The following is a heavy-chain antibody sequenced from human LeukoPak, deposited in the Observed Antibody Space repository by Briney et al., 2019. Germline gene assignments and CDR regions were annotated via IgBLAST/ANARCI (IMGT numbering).Heavy chain of an antibody. CDR2: INHSGST. J-gene: IGHJ1*01. D-gene: IGHD6-13*01. V-gene: IGHV4-34*01. CDR3: ASYSSSWYEAEYFQH. CDR1: GGSFSGYY. Sequence: SETLSLTCAVYGGSFSGYYWSWIRQPPGKRLEWIGEINHSGSTNYNPSLKSRVTISVDTSKNQFSLKLSSVTAADTAVYYCASYSSSWYEAEYFQHWGQGTLVTVSS.